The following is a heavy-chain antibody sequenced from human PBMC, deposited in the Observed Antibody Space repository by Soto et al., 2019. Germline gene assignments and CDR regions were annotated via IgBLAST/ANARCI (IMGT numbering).Heavy chain of an antibody. Sequence: GESLKISCKGSGYTFTDYWISWVRQMPGKGLEWMGRIDPSDSYTSNSPSFQGHVTISADKSINTAYMQWSSLKASDTAMYYCVRNRVGSYYYFDYWGQGTLVTVS. D-gene: IGHD1-26*01. CDR2: IDPSDSYT. V-gene: IGHV5-10-1*01. CDR1: GYTFTDYW. J-gene: IGHJ4*02. CDR3: VRNRVGSYYYFDY.